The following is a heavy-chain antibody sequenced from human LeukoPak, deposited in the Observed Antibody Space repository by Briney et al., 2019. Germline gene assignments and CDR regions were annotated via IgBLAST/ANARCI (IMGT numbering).Heavy chain of an antibody. CDR2: INSDESST. CDR3: ARDGAYSTVFY. D-gene: IGHD3-3*01. CDR1: GFTFCSYW. J-gene: IGHJ4*01. Sequence: QPGGSLRLSCAASGFTFCSYWMYWVRQAPGKGLVWVSRINSDESSTSYADSVKGRFTISRDNAKNTLYLQMNSLRAEDTAVYYCARDGAYSTVFYWGQGTLVTVSS. V-gene: IGHV3-74*01.